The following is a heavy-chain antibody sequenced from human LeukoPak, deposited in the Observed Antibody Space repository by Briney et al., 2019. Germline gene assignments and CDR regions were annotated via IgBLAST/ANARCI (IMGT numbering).Heavy chain of an antibody. D-gene: IGHD5-18*01. Sequence: SETLSLTCTVSGGSLSSSSFSLAWIRRPPGKGLEWIGSINNSGSTSPNPSLKSRVSIFVHTSQNQFSLKLSAVTAADTAMYYCARRTGYSYGFSHWGPGTMLTVSS. CDR2: INNSGST. J-gene: IGHJ4*02. CDR1: GGSLSSSSFS. CDR3: ARRTGYSYGFSH. V-gene: IGHV4-39*01.